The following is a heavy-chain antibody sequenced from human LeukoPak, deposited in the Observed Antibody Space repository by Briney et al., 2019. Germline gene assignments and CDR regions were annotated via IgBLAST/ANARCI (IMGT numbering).Heavy chain of an antibody. J-gene: IGHJ6*02. CDR3: ARRLLLRYSDSLREDYYYYYGMDV. Sequence: PGGSLRLSCAASGFTFSSYSMNWVRQAPGKGLEWVSSISSSSSYIYYADSVKGRFTISRDNAKNSLYLQMNSLRAEDTAVYYCARRLLLRYSDSLREDYYYYYGMDVWGQGTTVTVSS. D-gene: IGHD3-9*01. CDR2: ISSSSSYI. CDR1: GFTFSSYS. V-gene: IGHV3-21*01.